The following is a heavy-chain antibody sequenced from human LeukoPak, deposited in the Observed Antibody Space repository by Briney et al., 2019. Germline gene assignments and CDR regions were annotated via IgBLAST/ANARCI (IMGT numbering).Heavy chain of an antibody. CDR3: ARHAGRGGLDAFDI. V-gene: IGHV5-51*01. Sequence: GESLKISCKGSGYSFTSYWIGWVRQMPGKGLEWVGIIYPDDSDTRYSPSFQGQVTISADKSISTAYQQWSSLKASDTAMYYCARHAGRGGLDAFDIWGQGTMVIVSA. J-gene: IGHJ3*02. CDR2: IYPDDSDT. CDR1: GYSFTSYW. D-gene: IGHD1-26*01.